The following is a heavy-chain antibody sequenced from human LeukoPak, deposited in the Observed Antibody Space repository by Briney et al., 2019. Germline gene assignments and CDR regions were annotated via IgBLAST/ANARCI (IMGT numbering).Heavy chain of an antibody. Sequence: PSETLSLTCAVYGGSFSGYYWSWIRQPPGKGLEWIGEINHSGSTNYDPSLKSRVTISVDTSKNQFSLKLSAVTAADTAVYYCARHRAAKWGFDYWGQGTLVTVSS. J-gene: IGHJ4*02. CDR3: ARHRAAKWGFDY. V-gene: IGHV4-34*01. CDR1: GGSFSGYY. D-gene: IGHD3-16*01. CDR2: INHSGST.